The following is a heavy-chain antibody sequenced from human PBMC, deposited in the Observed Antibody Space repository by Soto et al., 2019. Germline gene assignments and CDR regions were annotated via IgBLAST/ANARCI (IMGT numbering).Heavy chain of an antibody. CDR1: GYTFTANY. CDR3: ARGSGSSWFAY. V-gene: IGHV1-2*02. D-gene: IGHD6-25*01. J-gene: IGHJ4*02. Sequence: ASVKGSCKPSGYTFTANYIHWVRQAPGQGLEWMGWMSTNSGGTKFAQKFQGRVTMTRDTSISTAYLELTTLTLHDTAVYYCARGSGSSWFAYWGQGTLVTVSS. CDR2: MSTNSGGT.